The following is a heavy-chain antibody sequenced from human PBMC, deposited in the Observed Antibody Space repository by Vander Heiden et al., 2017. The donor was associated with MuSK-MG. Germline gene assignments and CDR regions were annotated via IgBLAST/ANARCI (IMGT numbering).Heavy chain of an antibody. J-gene: IGHJ2*01. Sequence: QVQLQQSGPGLVKPSQPLSLTCAISGSSFSDSGAAWSWVRQSPSRGLEWLGRTYYRSKWYYDYATSVESRITINPDTSKNHVSLHLNSVTPEDTAVYYCARVSSGKTYYFADLWGRGTLVTVSS. V-gene: IGHV6-1*01. CDR1: GSSFSDSGAA. CDR2: TYYRSKWYY. CDR3: ARVSSGKTYYFADL. D-gene: IGHD3-10*01.